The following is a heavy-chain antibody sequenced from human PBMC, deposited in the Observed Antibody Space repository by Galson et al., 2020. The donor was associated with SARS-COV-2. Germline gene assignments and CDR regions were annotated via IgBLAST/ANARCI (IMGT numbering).Heavy chain of an antibody. CDR2: ISYDGSNK. V-gene: IGHV3-30*04. CDR3: ARELWFRIDYYYGMDV. Sequence: GGSLRLSCAASGFTFSSYAMHWVRQAPGKGLEWVAVISYDGSNKYFADSVKGRFTISRDNSKNTLYLQMNSLRAEDTAVYYCARELWFRIDYYYGMDVWGQGTTVTVPS. J-gene: IGHJ6*02. D-gene: IGHD3-10*01. CDR1: GFTFSSYA.